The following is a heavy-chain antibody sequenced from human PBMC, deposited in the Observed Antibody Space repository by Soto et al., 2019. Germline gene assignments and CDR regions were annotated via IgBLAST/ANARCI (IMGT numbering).Heavy chain of an antibody. J-gene: IGHJ4*02. V-gene: IGHV3-48*01. CDR2: ISSSSSTI. D-gene: IGHD6-19*01. Sequence: PGGSLRLSCSASGFTFSSYSMNWVRQAPGKGLEWVSYISSSSSTIYYADSVKGRFTISRDNAKNSLYLQMNSLRAEDTAVFSCARDLRSGWYVNWGQGTRVTVSS. CDR3: ARDLRSGWYVN. CDR1: GFTFSSYS.